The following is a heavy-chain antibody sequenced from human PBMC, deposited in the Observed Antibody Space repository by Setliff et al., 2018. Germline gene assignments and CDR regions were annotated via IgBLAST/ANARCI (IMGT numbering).Heavy chain of an antibody. J-gene: IGHJ5*02. CDR2: IYYSGST. D-gene: IGHD3-10*01. CDR1: GGSISSSSYY. CDR3: ATDGPVLNGDYIS. V-gene: IGHV4-39*02. Sequence: PSETLSLTCTVSGGSISSSSYYWGWIRQPPGKGLEWIGSIYYSGSTYYNPSLKSRVTISVDTSKNQFSLKLSSVTAEDTAVYYCATDGPVLNGDYISWGQGTLVTVSS.